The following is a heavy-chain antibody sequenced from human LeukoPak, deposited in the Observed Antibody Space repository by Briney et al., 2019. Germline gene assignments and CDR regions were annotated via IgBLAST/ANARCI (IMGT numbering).Heavy chain of an antibody. V-gene: IGHV3-7*01. Sequence: PGGSLRLSCAASGFIFKNYWMSWVRQTPGKGLEWVASIEQDGSEKYYVDSVKGRFTISRDNAKNSLFLQMNSLRADDTAVYYYARPSVLAPDTDYWGRGTMVNVS. CDR2: IEQDGSEK. CDR1: GFIFKNYW. D-gene: IGHD2-15*01. CDR3: ARPSVLAPDTDY. J-gene: IGHJ4*02.